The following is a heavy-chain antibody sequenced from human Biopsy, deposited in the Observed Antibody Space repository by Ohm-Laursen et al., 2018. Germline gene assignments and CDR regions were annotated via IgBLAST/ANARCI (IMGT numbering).Heavy chain of an antibody. J-gene: IGHJ4*02. CDR1: GFNLSAFA. V-gene: IGHV3-73*01. CDR2: IKKKSNNDAT. CDR3: TRSAGYGYDY. D-gene: IGHD5-12*01. Sequence: SLGLSCAAPGFNLSAFALHWVRQASGRGLEWVGCIKKKSNNDATAYAESMKGRFSIFRDDSKSTSFLQMNSLKIEDTAVYFCTRSAGYGYDYWGQGILVTVSS.